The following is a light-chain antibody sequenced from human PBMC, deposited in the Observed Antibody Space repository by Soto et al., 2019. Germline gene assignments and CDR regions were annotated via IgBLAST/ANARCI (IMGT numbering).Light chain of an antibody. Sequence: DIQLTQPPSLLSASVGDRVTITCRASQTISSWLAWYQQKPGKAPKLLIYAASSLQSGVPSRFSGSGSGTEFTLIISGLQPDDSATYYCQQYTNTNNPWMFGQGTKVDIK. V-gene: IGKV1-5*01. CDR1: QTISSW. CDR3: QQYTNTNNPWM. J-gene: IGKJ1*01. CDR2: AAS.